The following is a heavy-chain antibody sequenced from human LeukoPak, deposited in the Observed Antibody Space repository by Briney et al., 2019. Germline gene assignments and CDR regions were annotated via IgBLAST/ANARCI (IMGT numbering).Heavy chain of an antibody. CDR1: GGTFSSYA. Sequence: SVKVSCKASGGTFSSYAISWVRQAPGQGLEWMGGIIPIFGTANYAQKFQGRVTITADKSTSTAYMELSSLRSEDTAVYYCARDRGSYDYFNYWGQGTLVTVSS. J-gene: IGHJ4*02. D-gene: IGHD1-26*01. V-gene: IGHV1-69*06. CDR3: ARDRGSYDYFNY. CDR2: IIPIFGTA.